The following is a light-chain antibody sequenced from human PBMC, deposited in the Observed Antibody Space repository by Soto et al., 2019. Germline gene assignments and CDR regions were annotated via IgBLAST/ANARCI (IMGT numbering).Light chain of an antibody. J-gene: IGLJ2*01. CDR3: CSYEGRSVV. V-gene: IGLV2-11*01. CDR2: GVS. CDR1: SSDVGGDNY. Sequence: QSVLTQPRSVSGSPGQSVNISCTGTSSDVGGDNYLSWYQQHPGKAPKVMIYGVSKRPSGVPGRSSGSKSGNTASLTVSGLQAEDEADYYCCSYEGRSVVFGEGTKVTVL.